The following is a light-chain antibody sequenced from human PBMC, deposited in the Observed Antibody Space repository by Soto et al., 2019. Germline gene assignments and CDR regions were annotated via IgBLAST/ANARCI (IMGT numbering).Light chain of an antibody. Sequence: IQVTQSAAFLSSSIGDRVHTTCLDSQDFSNYLSWYQKKPGEAPKILIYVASTLHSGLPSRFIGSGSGKEFTITISRLQPEDFGTYYCQQFKSYPIPFAPVTRLEIK. V-gene: IGKV1-9*01. J-gene: IGKJ5*01. CDR3: QQFKSYPIP. CDR1: QDFSNY. CDR2: VAS.